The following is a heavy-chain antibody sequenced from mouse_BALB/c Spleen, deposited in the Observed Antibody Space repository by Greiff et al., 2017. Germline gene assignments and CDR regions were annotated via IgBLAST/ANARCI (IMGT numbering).Heavy chain of an antibody. CDR2: IDPSDSYT. Sequence: VQLQQSGAELVKPGASVKLSCKASGYTFTSYWMHWVKQRPGQGLEWIGEIDPSDSYTNYNQKFKGKATLTVDKSSSTAYMQLSSLTSEDSAVYYCARWDGSSYDYAMDYWGQGTSVTVSS. D-gene: IGHD1-1*01. J-gene: IGHJ4*01. CDR3: ARWDGSSYDYAMDY. V-gene: IGHV1-69*02. CDR1: GYTFTSYW.